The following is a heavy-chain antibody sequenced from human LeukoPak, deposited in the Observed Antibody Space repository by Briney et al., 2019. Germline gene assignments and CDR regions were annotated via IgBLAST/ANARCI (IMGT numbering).Heavy chain of an antibody. V-gene: IGHV3-21*01. CDR2: ISSSYI. D-gene: IGHD3-3*01. CDR3: ARYDYFDY. Sequence: GGSLRLSCAASGFTFSSYSMNWVRQAPGKGLEWVSSISSSYIYYADSVKGRFTISRDNAKNSLYLQMNSLRAEDTAVYYCARYDYFDYWGQGTLVTVSS. CDR1: GFTFSSYS. J-gene: IGHJ4*02.